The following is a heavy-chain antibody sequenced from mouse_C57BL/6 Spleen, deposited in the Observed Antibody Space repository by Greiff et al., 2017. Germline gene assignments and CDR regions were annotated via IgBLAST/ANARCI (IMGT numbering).Heavy chain of an antibody. CDR2: IHPNSGST. D-gene: IGHD1-1*01. CDR3: ARTVSDWYFDV. J-gene: IGHJ1*03. CDR1: GYTFTSYW. V-gene: IGHV1-64*01. Sequence: QVQLQQPGAELVKPGASVKLSCKASGYTFTSYWMHWVKQRPGQGLEWIGMIHPNSGSTNYNEKFKSKATLTVDKSSSTAYMQLSSLASEGSAVYYGARTVSDWYFDVWGTGTTVTVSS.